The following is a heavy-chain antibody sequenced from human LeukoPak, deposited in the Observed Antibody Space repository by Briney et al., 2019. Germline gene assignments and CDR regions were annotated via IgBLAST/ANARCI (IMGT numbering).Heavy chain of an antibody. Sequence: GGSLRLSGAASGFTFSNQRMSWVRQAPGKGREWGSNIKHDGSEKYYVDSVRGRFTISRDNAKNSLYLPLNSLRAEDTAVYYCATDWGFGELFSRFHYWGQGTLVTVSS. CDR1: GFTFSNQR. D-gene: IGHD3-10*01. V-gene: IGHV3-7*03. CDR3: ATDWGFGELFSRFHY. J-gene: IGHJ4*02. CDR2: IKHDGSEK.